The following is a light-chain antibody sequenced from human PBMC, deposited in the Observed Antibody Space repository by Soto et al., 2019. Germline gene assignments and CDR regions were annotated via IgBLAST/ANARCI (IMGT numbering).Light chain of an antibody. CDR1: SSNVGMNY. Sequence: QPVLTQPPSGAGAPGQSVTFSCSGSSSNVGMNYVYWFQQLPGTAPKLLIYRNNQRPSGVPDRFSGSNSGTSGSLAISGLRSEDEADYYCASWDDKLRGWVFGGGTKLTVL. J-gene: IGLJ3*02. CDR3: ASWDDKLRGWV. V-gene: IGLV1-47*01. CDR2: RNN.